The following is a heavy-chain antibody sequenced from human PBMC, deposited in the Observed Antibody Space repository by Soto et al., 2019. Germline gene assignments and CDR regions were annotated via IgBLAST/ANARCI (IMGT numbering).Heavy chain of an antibody. J-gene: IGHJ6*04. CDR1: GYSFTSYW. Sequence: PGESLKISCKGSGYSFTSYWIGWVRQMPGKGLEWMGIIYPGDSDTRYSPSFQGQVTISADKSISTAYLQWSSLKASDTAMYYCARRGDCSGGSCYSTYYYYGMDVWGKGTTVTVSS. CDR2: IYPGDSDT. CDR3: ARRGDCSGGSCYSTYYYYGMDV. V-gene: IGHV5-51*01. D-gene: IGHD2-15*01.